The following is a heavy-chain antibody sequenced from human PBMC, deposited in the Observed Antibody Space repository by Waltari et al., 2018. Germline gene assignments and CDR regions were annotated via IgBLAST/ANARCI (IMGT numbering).Heavy chain of an antibody. Sequence: EVQLVQSGAEVKKPGATVKISCKAAGYTFTAYYIHRVQQAPGKGLEWVGRIDPQDGETKYADKFQGRATITADTSIDTVYMELSSLRSEDTAVFYCARTTTIKSLDYWGQGTLVTVSS. CDR3: ARTTTIKSLDY. CDR1: GYTFTAYY. J-gene: IGHJ4*02. V-gene: IGHV1-69-2*01. D-gene: IGHD1-7*01. CDR2: IDPQDGET.